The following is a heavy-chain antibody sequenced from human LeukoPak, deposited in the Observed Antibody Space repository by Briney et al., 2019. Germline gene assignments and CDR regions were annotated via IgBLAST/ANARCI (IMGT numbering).Heavy chain of an antibody. V-gene: IGHV3-30-3*01. CDR2: ISYDGSNK. J-gene: IGHJ6*02. CDR1: GFTFSSYA. CDR3: ARSLAADYDFWSGNYYYYGMDV. D-gene: IGHD3-3*01. Sequence: GGSLRLSCAASGFTFSSYAMHWVRQAPGKGLEWVAVISYDGSNKYYADSVKGRFTISRDNSKNTLYLQMNSLRAEDTAVYYCARSLAADYDFWSGNYYYYGMDVWGQGTTVTVSS.